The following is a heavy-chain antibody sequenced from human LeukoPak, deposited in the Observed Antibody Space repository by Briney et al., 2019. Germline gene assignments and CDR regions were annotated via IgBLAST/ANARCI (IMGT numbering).Heavy chain of an antibody. V-gene: IGHV3-7*03. J-gene: IGHJ4*02. CDR3: AREKDLDINEVVAATYYFDY. D-gene: IGHD2-15*01. CDR1: GFTFSSYW. CDR2: IKQDGSEK. Sequence: GGSLRLSCAASGFTFSSYWMSWVRQAPGRGREWVANIKQDGSEKYYVDSVKGRFTISRDNAKNSLYLQMNSLRAEDTAVYYCAREKDLDINEVVAATYYFDYWGQGTLVTVSS.